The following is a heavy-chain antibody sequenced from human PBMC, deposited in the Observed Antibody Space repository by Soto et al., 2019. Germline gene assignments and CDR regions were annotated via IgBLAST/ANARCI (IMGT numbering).Heavy chain of an antibody. D-gene: IGHD1-7*01. CDR1: GYTFTGYF. Sequence: QVQLVQSGAEVKKPGASVKVSCEASGYTFTGYFIHRVRQAPGQGLEWMGWINPNSGGTNSAQKFQGWVTMTTDTYITTAYMELRRLRSDDTAIYYCARGSRITGTTPLDYWGQGTLITVSS. V-gene: IGHV1-2*04. CDR3: ARGSRITGTTPLDY. J-gene: IGHJ4*02. CDR2: INPNSGGT.